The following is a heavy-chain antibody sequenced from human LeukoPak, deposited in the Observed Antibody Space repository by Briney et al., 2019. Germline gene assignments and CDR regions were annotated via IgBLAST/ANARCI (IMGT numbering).Heavy chain of an antibody. Sequence: SETLSLTCTVSGDSISRYHWTWIRQSPGKGLEWIGYISYSGSTNSNPSLKSRVTMSVDTSKNQFSLKLNSVTAADTAVYYCARSIILVRGIIYFLYYFMDVWGKGTTVTVSS. D-gene: IGHD3-10*01. CDR1: GDSISRYH. V-gene: IGHV4-59*01. CDR3: ARSIILVRGIIYFLYYFMDV. CDR2: ISYSGST. J-gene: IGHJ6*03.